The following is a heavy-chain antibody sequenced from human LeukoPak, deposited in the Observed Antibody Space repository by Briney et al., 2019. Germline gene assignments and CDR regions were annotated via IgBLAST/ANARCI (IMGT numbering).Heavy chain of an antibody. CDR2: MYHTGTI. J-gene: IGHJ4*02. CDR3: ATGRYSGSVDY. D-gene: IGHD1-26*01. V-gene: IGHV4-38-2*01. CDR1: GYSLGSGFY. Sequence: PSETLSLTCAVSGYSLGSGFYCGWVRQPPGKGLEWIGNMYHTGTIYYNPSLRSRLTISEDTSKSHFSLTVDSGTAADTAVYYCATGRYSGSVDYWGQGILVTVSS.